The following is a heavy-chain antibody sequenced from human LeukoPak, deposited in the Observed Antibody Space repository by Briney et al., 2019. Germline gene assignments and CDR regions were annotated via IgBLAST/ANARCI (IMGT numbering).Heavy chain of an antibody. CDR3: ARDSGSGTFT. CDR2: INYSGST. Sequence: GSLRLSCAASGFTFDTYSMNWVRQAPGKGLEWIGEINYSGSTNYNPSLKSRVTISVDTSKNQFSLKLSSVTAADTAVYYCARDSGSGTFTWGQGTLVTVSS. V-gene: IGHV4-34*01. D-gene: IGHD3-10*01. J-gene: IGHJ5*02. CDR1: GFTFDTYS.